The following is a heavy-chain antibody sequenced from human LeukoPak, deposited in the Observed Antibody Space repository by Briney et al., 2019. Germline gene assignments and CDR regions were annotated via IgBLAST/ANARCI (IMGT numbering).Heavy chain of an antibody. D-gene: IGHD3-22*01. J-gene: IGHJ3*02. CDR3: ARLLDYDSSGDPDTFDI. CDR2: FHHTAGT. Sequence: SETLSLTCTVSGDSNSGDYWRWIRQSPGKGLEWIGYFHHTAGTRYNPSLQSRVTISIDTSRNHFSLKLNSLSAADTAVYFCARLLDYDSSGDPDTFDIWGQGTMVTVSS. V-gene: IGHV4-59*08. CDR1: GDSNSGDY.